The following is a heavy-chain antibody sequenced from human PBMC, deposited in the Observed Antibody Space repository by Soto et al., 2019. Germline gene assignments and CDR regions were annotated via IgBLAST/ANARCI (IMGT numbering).Heavy chain of an antibody. D-gene: IGHD6-19*01. J-gene: IGHJ6*02. Sequence: SVKVSCKASGDTFSSYAISWVRQAPGQGLEWMGGIIPIFGTANYAQKFQGRVTITADDSTSTAYMELSSLRSEDTAVYYCARGGAVADGTDVWGQGTTVTVSS. V-gene: IGHV1-69*13. CDR2: IIPIFGTA. CDR3: ARGGAVADGTDV. CDR1: GDTFSSYA.